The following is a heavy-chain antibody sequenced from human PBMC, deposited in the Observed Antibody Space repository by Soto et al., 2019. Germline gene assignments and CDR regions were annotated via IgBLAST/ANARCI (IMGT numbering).Heavy chain of an antibody. V-gene: IGHV4-39*07. D-gene: IGHD1-26*01. Sequence: SETLSLTCTVSGGSISSSSYYWGWIRQPPGKGLEWIGSIYYSGSTYYNPSLKSRVTISVDTSKNHFSLKLSSVTAADTAVYYCARSEATGLAYWGQGTLVTVSS. CDR2: IYYSGST. J-gene: IGHJ4*02. CDR1: GGSISSSSYY. CDR3: ARSEATGLAY.